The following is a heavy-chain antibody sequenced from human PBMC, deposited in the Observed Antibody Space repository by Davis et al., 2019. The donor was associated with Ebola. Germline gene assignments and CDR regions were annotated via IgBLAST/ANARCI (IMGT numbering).Heavy chain of an antibody. D-gene: IGHD3-3*01. V-gene: IGHV3-33*06. CDR2: IWYDGSNK. J-gene: IGHJ4*02. CDR3: AKARGPILEWLYDY. Sequence: GESLKISCAASGFTFSSYGMHWVRQAPGKGLEWVAVIWYDGSNKYYADSVKGRFTISRDNSKNTLYLQMNSLRAEDTAVYYCAKARGPILEWLYDYWGQGTLVTVSS. CDR1: GFTFSSYG.